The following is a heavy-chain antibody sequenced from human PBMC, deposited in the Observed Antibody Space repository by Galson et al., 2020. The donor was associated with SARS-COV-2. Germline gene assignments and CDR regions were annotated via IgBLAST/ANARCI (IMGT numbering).Heavy chain of an antibody. J-gene: IGHJ2*01. CDR1: GFNFSDYG. D-gene: IGHD3-22*01. CDR2: ISFDGTKK. Sequence: GESLKISCAAYGFNFSDYGMHWVRQAAGKGPEWMAVISFDGTKKYYADSVKGRFTISRDNSKNRVYLQMNNLRPEDTAVYHCARGPAKHYYESGDFSLLWYFDFWGRGTLVSVSS. CDR3: ARGPAKHYYESGDFSLLWYFDF. V-gene: IGHV3-30*03.